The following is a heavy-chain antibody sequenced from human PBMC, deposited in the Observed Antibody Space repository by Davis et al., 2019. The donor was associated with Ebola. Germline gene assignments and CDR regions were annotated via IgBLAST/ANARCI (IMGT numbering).Heavy chain of an antibody. CDR1: GGSISSGNY. Sequence: GSLRLSCTVSGGSISSGNYWSWVRQPPEKGLEWIGEIYHTGSTNFNPSLKSRVTISVDTSKNQFSLKLSSVTAADTAVYYCARLGALKRGWTNNAFDIWGQGTMVTVSS. V-gene: IGHV4-4*02. CDR3: ARLGALKRGWTNNAFDI. J-gene: IGHJ3*02. D-gene: IGHD6-19*01. CDR2: IYHTGST.